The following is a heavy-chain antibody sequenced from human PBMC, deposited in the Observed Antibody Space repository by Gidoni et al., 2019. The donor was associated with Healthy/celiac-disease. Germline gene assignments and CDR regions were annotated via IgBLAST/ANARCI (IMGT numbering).Heavy chain of an antibody. CDR2: IYYSGST. CDR3: ASYDRVGSSDY. J-gene: IGHJ4*02. V-gene: IGHV4-59*01. CDR1: GGSISSYY. Sequence: QVQLQESGPGLVKPSETLSLTCTVCGGSISSYYWSWIRQPPGKGLEWIGYIYYSGSTNYNPALKSPVTISVDTSKNQFSLKLSSVTAADTAVYYCASYDRVGSSDYWCQGTLVTVSS. D-gene: IGHD1-26*01.